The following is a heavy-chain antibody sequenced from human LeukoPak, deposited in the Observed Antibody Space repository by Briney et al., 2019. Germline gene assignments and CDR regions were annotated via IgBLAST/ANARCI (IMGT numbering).Heavy chain of an antibody. CDR3: ASDPTVASSY. CDR1: GFTFSSYE. V-gene: IGHV3-21*01. CDR2: ISSSSSYI. D-gene: IGHD4-23*01. J-gene: IGHJ4*02. Sequence: GGSLRLSCAASGFTFSSYEMNWVRQAPGKGLEWVSSISSSSSYINYADSVKGRFTISRDNAKNSLYLQMNSLRAEDTAVYYCASDPTVASSYWGQGTPVTVSS.